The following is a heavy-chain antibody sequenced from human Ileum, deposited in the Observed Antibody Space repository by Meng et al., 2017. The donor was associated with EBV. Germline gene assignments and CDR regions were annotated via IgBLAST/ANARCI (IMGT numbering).Heavy chain of an antibody. J-gene: IGHJ4*02. V-gene: IGHV3-30*03. CDR1: GLTFSKQI. Sequence: VESGGGVVQPGRSLRLSCVVSGLTFSKQIIHWIRQAPGEGLDWVAVISSENYTYYSDSVKGRFTITRDNSANTVYLQMDNLGPQDTALYFCTRQGQDLWGQGTLVTVSS. CDR3: TRQGQDL. D-gene: IGHD2-15*01. CDR2: ISSENYT.